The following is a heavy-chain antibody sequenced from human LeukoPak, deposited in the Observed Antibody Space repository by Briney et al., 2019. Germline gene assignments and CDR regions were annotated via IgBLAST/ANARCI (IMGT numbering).Heavy chain of an antibody. CDR1: GFTFSDYY. V-gene: IGHV3-11*05. J-gene: IGHJ4*02. D-gene: IGHD6-13*01. Sequence: GGSLRLSCDASGFTFSDYYMTWIRQAPGKGLEWVSHISSSGSYRNYADSVEGRFTISRDNAKNSLYLQMNSLRADDTAVYYCARADSSSWFDYWGQGVLVTVSS. CDR3: ARADSSSWFDY. CDR2: ISSSGSYR.